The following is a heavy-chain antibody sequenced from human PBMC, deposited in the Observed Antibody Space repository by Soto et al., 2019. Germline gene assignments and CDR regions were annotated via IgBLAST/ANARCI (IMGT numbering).Heavy chain of an antibody. D-gene: IGHD6-19*01. CDR2: IYYSGST. V-gene: IGHV4-39*01. CDR3: ARGPATGQWLVHRAFDI. CDR1: GGSISSGSYY. Sequence: SETLSLTCTVSGGSISSGSYYWGWIRQPPGKGLEWIGIIYYSGSTYYNPSLKSRVTISVDTSKNQFSLKLSSVTAADTAVYYCARGPATGQWLVHRAFDIWGQGTMVTVSS. J-gene: IGHJ3*02.